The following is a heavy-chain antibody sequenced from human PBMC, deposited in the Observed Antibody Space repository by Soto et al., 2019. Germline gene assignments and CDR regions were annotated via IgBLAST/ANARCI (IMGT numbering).Heavy chain of an antibody. J-gene: IGHJ6*02. V-gene: IGHV4-4*02. CDR3: ARSLPPYYYGSGSYSYYYGMDV. CDR2: IYHSGST. Sequence: SETLSLTCAVSGGSISSSNWWSWVRQPPGKGLEWIGEIYHSGSTNYNPSLKSRVTISVDKSKNQFSLKLGSVTAADTAVYYCARSLPPYYYGSGSYSYYYGMDVWGQGTTVTVSS. CDR1: GGSISSSNW. D-gene: IGHD3-10*01.